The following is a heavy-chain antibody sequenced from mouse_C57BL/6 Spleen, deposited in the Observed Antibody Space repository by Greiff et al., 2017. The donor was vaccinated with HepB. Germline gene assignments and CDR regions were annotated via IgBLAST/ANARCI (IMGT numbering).Heavy chain of an antibody. D-gene: IGHD4-1*01. CDR1: GFTFSDYG. Sequence: EVQLVESGGGLVKPGGSLKLSCAASGFTFSDYGMHWVRQAPEKELEWVAYISSGSSTIYYADTVKGRFTISRDNAKNTLFLQMTSLRSEDTAMYYCARTPANWDGWFAYWGQGTLVTVSA. CDR2: ISSGSSTI. J-gene: IGHJ3*01. V-gene: IGHV5-17*01. CDR3: ARTPANWDGWFAY.